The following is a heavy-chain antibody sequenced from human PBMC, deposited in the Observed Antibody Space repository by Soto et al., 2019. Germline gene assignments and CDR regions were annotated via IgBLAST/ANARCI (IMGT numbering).Heavy chain of an antibody. CDR2: VSIDGNNK. D-gene: IGHD2-2*01. V-gene: IGHV3-30*18. J-gene: IGHJ5*02. Sequence: QVHLVESGGGVLQPGTSLRLSCVASGFSFSKYGMHWVRQAPGKGLEWVAFVSIDGNNKYYADSVKGRFTISRDNSKNTVYLQVDSLRLDDTAIYYCAKDRVIQLLPIWPDPWGQGTLVTVSS. CDR1: GFSFSKYG. CDR3: AKDRVIQLLPIWPDP.